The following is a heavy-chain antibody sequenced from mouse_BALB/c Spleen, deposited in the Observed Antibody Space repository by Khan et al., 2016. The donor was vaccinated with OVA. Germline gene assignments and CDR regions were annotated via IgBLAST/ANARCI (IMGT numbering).Heavy chain of an antibody. V-gene: IGHV5-9-3*01. J-gene: IGHJ3*01. Sequence: EVQLVESGGGLVKPGGSLKLSCAASGFTFSSYAMSWVRQTPEKRLEWVATISSGGSYTYYQDSVKGRFTLSRANDKTTLYLQMSSLRSEDTAIYYCARHEWFSLFAYWGQGTLVTVSA. CDR2: ISSGGSYT. D-gene: IGHD1-3*01. CDR1: GFTFSSYA. CDR3: ARHEWFSLFAY.